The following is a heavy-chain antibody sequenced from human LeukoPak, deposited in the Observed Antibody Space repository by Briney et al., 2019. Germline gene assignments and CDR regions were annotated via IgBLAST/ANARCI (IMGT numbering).Heavy chain of an antibody. V-gene: IGHV1-2*02. CDR3: ARPASVSSGRYGMDV. J-gene: IGHJ6*02. Sequence: ASVKVSCKASGYTFTGYYMHWVRQAPGQGLEWMGWINPNSGGTNYAQKFQGRVTMTRDTSISTAYVELSRLRSDDTAVYYCARPASVSSGRYGMDVWGQGTTVTVSS. CDR2: INPNSGGT. D-gene: IGHD6-19*01. CDR1: GYTFTGYY.